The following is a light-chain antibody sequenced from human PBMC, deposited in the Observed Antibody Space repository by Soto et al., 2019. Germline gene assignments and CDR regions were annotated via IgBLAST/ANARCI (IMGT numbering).Light chain of an antibody. V-gene: IGKV3-15*01. Sequence: IVIRQSRATLSVSPGTLATLSCRASQSVSSNLALYQQKPGQAPRLLIYGASTRATGIPARFSGSGSGTEFTLTISSLQSEDFAVYYCQQYNNWPPTWTFGQGTKVDIK. CDR3: QQYNNWPPTWT. CDR2: GAS. CDR1: QSVSSN. J-gene: IGKJ1*01.